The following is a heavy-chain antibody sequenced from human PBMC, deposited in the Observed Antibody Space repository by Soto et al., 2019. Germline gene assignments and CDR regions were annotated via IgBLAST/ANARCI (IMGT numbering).Heavy chain of an antibody. V-gene: IGHV1-18*04. Sequence: ASVKVSCKASGYTFTSYGISWVRQAPGQGLEWMGWISAYNGNTNYAQKLQGRVAMTTDTSTSTAYMELRSLRSDDTAVYYCARPHSSGYYPDYWGQGTLVTVSS. CDR2: ISAYNGNT. CDR1: GYTFTSYG. J-gene: IGHJ4*02. CDR3: ARPHSSGYYPDY. D-gene: IGHD3-22*01.